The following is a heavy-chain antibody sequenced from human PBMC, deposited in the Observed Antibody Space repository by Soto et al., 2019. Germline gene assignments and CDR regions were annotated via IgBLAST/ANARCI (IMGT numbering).Heavy chain of an antibody. J-gene: IGHJ6*02. CDR2: IGSAGDT. CDR3: AREDRDYGSGRGSYGMDV. CDR1: GFTFSSYD. Sequence: GGSLRLSCAASGFTFSSYDMHWVRQATGKGLEWVSAIGSAGDTYYPGSVKGRFTISRENAKNSLYLQMNSLRAGDTAVYYCAREDRDYGSGRGSYGMDVWGQGTTVTVSS. V-gene: IGHV3-13*01. D-gene: IGHD3-10*01.